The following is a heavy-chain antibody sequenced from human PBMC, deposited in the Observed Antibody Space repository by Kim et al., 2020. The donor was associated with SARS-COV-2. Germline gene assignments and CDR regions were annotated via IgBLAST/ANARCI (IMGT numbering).Heavy chain of an antibody. V-gene: IGHV3-30-3*02. J-gene: IGHJ5*02. Sequence: DDADTGKGQITISRDNSKNTLDLQMNSMSAEDTAVYYCAKDLNSGWFDPWGQGTLVTVSS. CDR3: AKDLNSGWFDP.